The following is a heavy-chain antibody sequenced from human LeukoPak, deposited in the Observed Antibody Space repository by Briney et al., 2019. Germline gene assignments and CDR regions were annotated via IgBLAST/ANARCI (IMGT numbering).Heavy chain of an antibody. V-gene: IGHV3-23*01. Sequence: TGGTLRLSCAASGFTFSSYAMSWVRQAPGRGLEWVSAISGSGGSTYYADSVKGRFTISRDNSKNTLYLQMNSLRAEDTAVYYCAKVQAGAIPDNYWVQGTLVTVSS. D-gene: IGHD1-26*01. CDR2: ISGSGGST. CDR1: GFTFSSYA. J-gene: IGHJ4*02. CDR3: AKVQAGAIPDNY.